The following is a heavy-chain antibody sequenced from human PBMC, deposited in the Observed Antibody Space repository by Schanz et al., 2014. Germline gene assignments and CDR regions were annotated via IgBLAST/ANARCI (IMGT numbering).Heavy chain of an antibody. CDR2: ISYSGRT. D-gene: IGHD2-2*01. Sequence: QMQLQESGPGLVKPSQTLSLTCTVSGASISSRDFYWSWIRQFPGKGLEWIGYISYSGRTYYSPSLKSRLTMSVDTSKNQFSLRLSSVTAADTAIYYCSRGECSSTSCHEVAPPDDWGQGTLVTVPS. J-gene: IGHJ4*02. V-gene: IGHV4-31*03. CDR3: SRGECSSTSCHEVAPPDD. CDR1: GASISSRDFY.